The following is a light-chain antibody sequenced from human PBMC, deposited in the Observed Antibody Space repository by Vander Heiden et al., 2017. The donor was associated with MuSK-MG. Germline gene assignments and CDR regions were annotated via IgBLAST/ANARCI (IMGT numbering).Light chain of an antibody. J-gene: IGKJ4*01. V-gene: IGKV4-1*01. Sequence: DIVMTQSPDALAVSLGERATINCKSSQSGLYSSNNKNYLASYQQKPGQPPKLLIYWASTRESAVPDPFSGSGSGRDFSLSIISLLAADVAVYYCCQEESNGHTFGGGTKVEIK. CDR1: QSGLYSSNNKNY. CDR3: CQEESNGHT. CDR2: WAS.